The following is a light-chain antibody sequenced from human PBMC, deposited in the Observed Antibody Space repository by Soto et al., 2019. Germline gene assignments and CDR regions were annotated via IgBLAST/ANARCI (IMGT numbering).Light chain of an antibody. J-gene: IGLJ2*01. CDR2: GNS. CDR1: SSNIGAGYD. CDR3: QSYASSLSGSL. Sequence: QSVLTQPPSVSGAPGQRVTISCTGSSSNIGAGYDVHWYQQLPGTAPKLLMYGNSNRPSGVPDRFSGSKSGTSASLAITGLQAEDEADYYCQSYASSLSGSLFGGGTKLTVL. V-gene: IGLV1-40*01.